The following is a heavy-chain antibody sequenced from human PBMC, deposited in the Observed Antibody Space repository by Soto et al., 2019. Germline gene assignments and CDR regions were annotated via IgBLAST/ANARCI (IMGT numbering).Heavy chain of an antibody. V-gene: IGHV5-10-1*01. CDR2: IDPSDSYT. D-gene: IGHD3-22*01. CDR1: GYSFTSYW. CDR3: ARLVLGYYDSSGYYYYYYGMDV. Sequence: ESLKISCKGSGYSFTSYWISWVRQMPGKGLEWMGRIDPSDSYTNYSPSFQGHVTISADKSISTAYLQWSSLKASDTAMYYCARLVLGYYDSSGYYYYYYGMDVWGQGTTVTVSS. J-gene: IGHJ6*02.